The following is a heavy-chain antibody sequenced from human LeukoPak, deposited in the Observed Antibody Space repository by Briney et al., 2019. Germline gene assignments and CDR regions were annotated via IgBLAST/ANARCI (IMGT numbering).Heavy chain of an antibody. J-gene: IGHJ3*02. D-gene: IGHD2-15*01. V-gene: IGHV4-59*08. CDR2: IYYSGST. CDR1: GGSISSYY. Sequence: PSETLSLTCTVSGGSISSYYWSWIRQPPGKGLEWIGYIYYSGSTNYNPSLKSRVTISVDASKNQFSLKLSSVTAADTAVYYCARQRFCSGGSCYHRKGHDAFDIWGQGTMVTASS. CDR3: ARQRFCSGGSCYHRKGHDAFDI.